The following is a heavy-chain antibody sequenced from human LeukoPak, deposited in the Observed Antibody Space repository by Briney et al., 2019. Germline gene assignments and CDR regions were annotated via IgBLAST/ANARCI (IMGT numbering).Heavy chain of an antibody. Sequence: ASVKVSCKASGYTFTNYGISWVRQAPGQGLEWMGWISAYNGNTNYAQKLQGRVTMTTDTSTSTAYMELRSLRSDDTAVYYCARTAYPYYYGSGSPSYWGQGTLVTVSS. D-gene: IGHD3-10*01. J-gene: IGHJ4*02. CDR3: ARTAYPYYYGSGSPSY. CDR2: ISAYNGNT. CDR1: GYTFTNYG. V-gene: IGHV1-18*01.